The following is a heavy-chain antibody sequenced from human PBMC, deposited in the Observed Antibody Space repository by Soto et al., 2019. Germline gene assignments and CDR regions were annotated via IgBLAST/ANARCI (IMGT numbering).Heavy chain of an antibody. Sequence: SETLSLTCAVSGGSISSGGYYWSWLRQSPGKGLEWIGYIYYSGNTKYNPSLESRVTISIDASKNQVSLNLRSVTAADTAVYYCEKQGGKYGIRTFDPWGQGTLVTVSS. CDR1: GGSISSGGYY. J-gene: IGHJ5*02. D-gene: IGHD1-1*01. CDR2: IYYSGNT. CDR3: EKQGGKYGIRTFDP. V-gene: IGHV4-61*08.